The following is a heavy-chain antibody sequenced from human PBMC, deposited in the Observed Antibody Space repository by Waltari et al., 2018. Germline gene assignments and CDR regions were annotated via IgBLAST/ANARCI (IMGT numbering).Heavy chain of an antibody. V-gene: IGHV3-30-3*01. J-gene: IGHJ4*02. Sequence: QVQLVESGGGVVQPGRSLRLSCAASGFTFSRYAMPWVRQAPGKGLEWVAVISYDGSNKYYADSVKGRFTISRDNSKNTLYLQMNSLRAEDTAVYYCASTGVRYFDYWGQGTLVTVSS. CDR3: ASTGVRYFDY. CDR2: ISYDGSNK. D-gene: IGHD7-27*01. CDR1: GFTFSRYA.